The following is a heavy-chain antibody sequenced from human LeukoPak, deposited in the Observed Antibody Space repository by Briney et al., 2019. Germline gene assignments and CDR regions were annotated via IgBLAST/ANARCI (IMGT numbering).Heavy chain of an antibody. CDR3: VRGGIRVSGIDAFDI. D-gene: IGHD5/OR15-5a*01. J-gene: IGHJ3*02. CDR2: NGIADDT. V-gene: IGHV3-13*01. CDR1: GFTYSNYD. Sequence: TGGSLRLSCAASGFTYSNYDMHWVRQGPGGGLEWVSANGIADDTHYADSVKGRFTISRENARNSLYLQINSLRDGDTAVYYCVRGGIRVSGIDAFDIWGQGTVVTVSS.